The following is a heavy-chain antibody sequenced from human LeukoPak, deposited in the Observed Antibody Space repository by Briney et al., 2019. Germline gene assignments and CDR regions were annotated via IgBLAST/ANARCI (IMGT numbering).Heavy chain of an antibody. CDR2: ISYDGSNK. D-gene: IGHD1-26*01. V-gene: IGHV3-30-3*01. CDR3: ARDGVVGATIWSDFDY. J-gene: IGHJ4*02. Sequence: PGGSLRLSCAASGFTFSSYATHWVRQAPGKGLEWVAVISYDGSNKYYADSVKGRFTISRDNSKNTLYLQMNSLRAEDTAVYYCARDGVVGATIWSDFDYWGQGTLVTVSS. CDR1: GFTFSSYA.